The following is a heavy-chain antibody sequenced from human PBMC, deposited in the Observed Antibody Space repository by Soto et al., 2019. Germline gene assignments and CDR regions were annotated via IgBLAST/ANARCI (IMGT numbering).Heavy chain of an antibody. CDR1: GFTFSNYW. J-gene: IGHJ4*02. CDR2: IKQDGSEK. V-gene: IGHV3-7*01. Sequence: GGSLRLSCAASGFTFSNYWMSWVRQAPGKGLEWVANIKQDGSEKYYVDSVKGRFTISRDNAKNSLYLQMNSLRAEDTAVYYCALRRKNWGSFDYWGQGTLVTVSS. CDR3: ALRRKNWGSFDY. D-gene: IGHD7-27*01.